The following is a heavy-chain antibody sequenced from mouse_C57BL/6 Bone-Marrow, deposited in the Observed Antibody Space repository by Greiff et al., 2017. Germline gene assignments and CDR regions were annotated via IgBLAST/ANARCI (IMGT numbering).Heavy chain of an antibody. CDR1: GYTFTEYT. J-gene: IGHJ3*01. D-gene: IGHD1-1*01. Sequence: LVKPGASVKLSCKASGYTFTEYTIHWVKQRSGQGLEWIGWFYPGSGSIKYNEKFKDKATLTADKSSSTVYMELSRLTSEDSAVYFCARHEEEVSSYPAWFAYWGQGTLVTVSA. V-gene: IGHV1-62-2*01. CDR3: ARHEEEVSSYPAWFAY. CDR2: FYPGSGSI.